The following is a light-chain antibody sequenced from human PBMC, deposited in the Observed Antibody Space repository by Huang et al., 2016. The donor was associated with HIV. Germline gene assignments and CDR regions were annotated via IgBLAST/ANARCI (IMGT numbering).Light chain of an antibody. J-gene: IGKJ1*01. CDR3: QQYYSTPPT. Sequence: DFVMTQSPVSLTVSLGEKATINCKSSQSVLYSSNNKNYLAWYQHKLVQPPKLLIYWAATRESGVPDRFSGSGSGTDFTLPISSLQAEDVAVYYCQQYYSTPPTFGQGTKVEV. CDR1: QSVLYSSNNKNY. CDR2: WAA. V-gene: IGKV4-1*01.